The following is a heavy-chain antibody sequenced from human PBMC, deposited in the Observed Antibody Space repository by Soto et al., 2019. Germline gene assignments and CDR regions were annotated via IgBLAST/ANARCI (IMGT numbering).Heavy chain of an antibody. J-gene: IGHJ6*02. D-gene: IGHD3-10*01. CDR2: IWYDGSNK. CDR3: ARNMVRGVISSYYYYGMDV. V-gene: IGHV3-33*01. Sequence: QVQLVESGGGVVQPGRSLRLSCAASGFTFSSYGMHWVRQAPGKGLEWVAVIWYDGSNKYYADSVKGRFTISRDNSKNTLYLQMNSLRAEDTAVYYCARNMVRGVISSYYYYGMDVWGQGTTVTVSS. CDR1: GFTFSSYG.